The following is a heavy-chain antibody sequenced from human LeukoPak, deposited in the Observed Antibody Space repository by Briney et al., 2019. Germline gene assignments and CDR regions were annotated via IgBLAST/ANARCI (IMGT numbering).Heavy chain of an antibody. CDR3: ARDQYDTWSRRGNFDS. J-gene: IGHJ4*02. V-gene: IGHV3-7*03. CDR1: GFTFGKYW. D-gene: IGHD3/OR15-3a*01. CDR2: IKLDGSEK. Sequence: GGSLRLSCVASGFTFGKYWMSWVRQAPGKGLEWVANIKLDGSEKNYVDSVKGRFTISRDNTKNSLYLQMNSLRAEDKAVFYCARDQYDTWSRRGNFDSWGQGTLVIVSS.